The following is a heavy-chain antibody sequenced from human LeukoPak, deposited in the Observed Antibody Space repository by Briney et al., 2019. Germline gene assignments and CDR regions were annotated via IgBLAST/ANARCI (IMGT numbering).Heavy chain of an antibody. CDR2: LYSDGNT. V-gene: IGHV3-53*01. D-gene: IGHD2-2*01. Sequence: GGSLRLSCTASGFTVITNDMTCVRQAPGKGLEWVSVLYSDGNTKYADSVQGRFTISRDNSKNTLYLEMNSLSRDDQAVYYCARGVEPPAANTLAYWGQGTLVTVSS. CDR3: ARGVEPPAANTLAY. J-gene: IGHJ4*02. CDR1: GFTVITND.